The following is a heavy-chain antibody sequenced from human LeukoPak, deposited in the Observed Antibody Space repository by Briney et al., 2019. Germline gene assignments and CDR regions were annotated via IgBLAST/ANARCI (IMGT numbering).Heavy chain of an antibody. CDR2: ISAYNGNT. CDR1: GYTFTSYG. J-gene: IGHJ6*03. D-gene: IGHD2-2*01. V-gene: IGHV1-18*01. Sequence: GASVKVSCKASGYTFTSYGISWVRQAPGQGLEWMGWISAYNGNTNYAQKLQGRVTMTTDTSTSTAYMELRRLRSDDTAVYYCAQNSGAGYCSSTSCYEYYYYYYYMDVWGKGTTVTVSS. CDR3: AQNSGAGYCSSTSCYEYYYYYYYMDV.